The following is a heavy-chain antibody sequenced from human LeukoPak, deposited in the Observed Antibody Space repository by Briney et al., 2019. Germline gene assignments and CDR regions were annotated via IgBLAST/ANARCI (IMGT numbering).Heavy chain of an antibody. J-gene: IGHJ6*02. Sequence: SVKVSCKASGGTFSSYAISWVRQAPGQGLEWMGGIIPIFGTANYVQKLQGRVTITADESTSTAYMELSSLRSEDTAVYYCARVSLGSSGYYTHYYYGMDVWGQGTTVTVSS. CDR2: IIPIFGTA. V-gene: IGHV1-69*13. CDR3: ARVSLGSSGYYTHYYYGMDV. CDR1: GGTFSSYA. D-gene: IGHD3-22*01.